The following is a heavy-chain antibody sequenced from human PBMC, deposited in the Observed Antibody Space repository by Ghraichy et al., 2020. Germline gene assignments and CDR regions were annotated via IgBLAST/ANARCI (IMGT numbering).Heavy chain of an antibody. V-gene: IGHV3-7*04. Sequence: GESLNISCAASGFTFRSKWMSWVRQAPGKGLEWVANIKQDGSEKYYVDSVKGRFTISRDNSENSVYLEMNSLRAKDTAVYYCARVESSGWYGAFDYWGQGVLVTVSS. D-gene: IGHD6-19*01. J-gene: IGHJ4*02. CDR3: ARVESSGWYGAFDY. CDR1: GFTFRSKW. CDR2: IKQDGSEK.